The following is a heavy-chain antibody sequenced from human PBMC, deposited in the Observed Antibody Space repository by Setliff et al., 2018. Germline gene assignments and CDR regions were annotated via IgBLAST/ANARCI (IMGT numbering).Heavy chain of an antibody. Sequence: LSLTCTVSGGSVSDSTYYWGWVRQPPGKGLEWIGRIYHGGDTYYNASLKSRLTISVDTSKNQFSLKLRSVTAADTAVYYCARTGTYRYFDYWGQGALVTVSS. CDR2: IYHGGDT. D-gene: IGHD1-1*01. V-gene: IGHV4-39*01. CDR3: ARTGTYRYFDY. J-gene: IGHJ4*02. CDR1: GGSVSDSTYY.